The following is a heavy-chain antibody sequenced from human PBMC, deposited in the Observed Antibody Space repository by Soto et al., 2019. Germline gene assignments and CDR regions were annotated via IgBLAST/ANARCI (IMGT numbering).Heavy chain of an antibody. CDR2: IIPIFGTA. V-gene: IGHV1-69*12. Sequence: QVQLVQSGAEVKKPGSSVKVSCKASGGTFSSYAISWVRQAPGQGLEWMGGIIPIFGTANYAQKFQGRVTITGDETTSTAYMELSSLRSEDTAGYYWGGDVIAAAGTAGWGQGTLVTVSS. CDR1: GGTFSSYA. CDR3: GGDVIAAAGTAG. J-gene: IGHJ4*02. D-gene: IGHD6-13*01.